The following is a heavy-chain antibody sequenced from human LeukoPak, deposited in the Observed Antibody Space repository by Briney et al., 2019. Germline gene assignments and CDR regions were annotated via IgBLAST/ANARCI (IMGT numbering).Heavy chain of an antibody. V-gene: IGHV3-9*01. CDR3: AKDKFGGDQQLVRGYDY. J-gene: IGHJ4*02. D-gene: IGHD6-13*01. CDR1: GFTFDDYA. CDR2: VSWNSGSI. Sequence: GGSLRLSCAASGFTFDDYAMHWVRQVPGKGLEWVSGVSWNSGSIDYADSVKGRFTISRDNAKNSLYLHMNSLRAEDTALYYCAKDKFGGDQQLVRGYDYWGQGTLVTVSP.